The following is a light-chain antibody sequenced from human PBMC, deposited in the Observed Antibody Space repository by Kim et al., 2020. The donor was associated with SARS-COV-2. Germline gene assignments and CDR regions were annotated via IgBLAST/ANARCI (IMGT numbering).Light chain of an antibody. CDR2: DVS. CDR1: SSDVGAYDF. V-gene: IGLV2-11*01. CDR3: CTYAGTYVV. J-gene: IGLJ2*01. Sequence: QSALTQPRSVSGSPGQSVTISCTGTSSDVGAYDFVSWYQYHPGKVPKVMIYDVSERPSGVPYRFSGSKSGNTASLTISGLQADDEGDYYCCTYAGTYVVFGGGTQLTVL.